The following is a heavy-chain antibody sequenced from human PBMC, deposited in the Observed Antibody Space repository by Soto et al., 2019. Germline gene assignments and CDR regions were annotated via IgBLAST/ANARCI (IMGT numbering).Heavy chain of an antibody. CDR3: AKDIVAGKTNIDY. D-gene: IGHD6-19*01. Sequence: GGSLRLSCAASGFTFSSYGMHWVRQAPGKGLEWVAVISYDGSNKYYADSVKGRFTISRDNSKNTLYLQMNSLRAEDTAVYYCAKDIVAGKTNIDYWGQGTLVTVSS. CDR2: ISYDGSNK. V-gene: IGHV3-30*18. J-gene: IGHJ4*02. CDR1: GFTFSSYG.